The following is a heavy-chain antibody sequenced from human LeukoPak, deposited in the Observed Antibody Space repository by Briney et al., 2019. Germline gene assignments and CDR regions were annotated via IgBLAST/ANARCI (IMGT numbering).Heavy chain of an antibody. CDR2: INPNSGGT. V-gene: IGHV1-2*02. D-gene: IGHD2-2*01. CDR3: ARDGQDCSSTSCYRLIYYYGMDV. Sequence: ASVKVSCKASGYTFTGYYMHWVRQAPGQGLEWMGWINPNSGGTNYAQKFQGRVTMTRDTSISTAYMELSRLRSDDTAVYHCARDGQDCSSTSCYRLIYYYGMDVWGQGTTVTVSS. CDR1: GYTFTGYY. J-gene: IGHJ6*02.